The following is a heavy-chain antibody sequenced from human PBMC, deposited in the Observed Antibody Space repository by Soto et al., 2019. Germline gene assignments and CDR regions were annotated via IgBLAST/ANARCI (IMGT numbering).Heavy chain of an antibody. CDR1: GGPVSCGGLY. J-gene: IGHJ6*02. CDR2: VYHTGTT. D-gene: IGHD1-20*01. CDR3: ARALVTEYNCRDYHYYFAMDV. V-gene: IGHV4-31*03. Sequence: SETLSLTCIVSGGPVSCGGLYWSWIRHLPGKGLEWIANVYHTGTTYYNPSLKSRVSMSVDTSQNQFSLILASVTAADTAVYYCARALVTEYNCRDYHYYFAMDVWGQGTSVTVSS.